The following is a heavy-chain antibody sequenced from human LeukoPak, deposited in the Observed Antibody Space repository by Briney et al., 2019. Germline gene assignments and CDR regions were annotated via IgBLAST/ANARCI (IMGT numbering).Heavy chain of an antibody. CDR1: GYTFTSYA. Sequence: ASVKVSCKASGYTFTSYAMNWVRQAPGQGLEWMGWINTNTGNPTYAQGFTGRFVFSLDTSVSTAYLQISSLKAEDTAVYYCARQFLHYYDSSGLFDYWGQGTLVTVSS. CDR3: ARQFLHYYDSSGLFDY. V-gene: IGHV7-4-1*02. J-gene: IGHJ4*02. D-gene: IGHD3-22*01. CDR2: INTNTGNP.